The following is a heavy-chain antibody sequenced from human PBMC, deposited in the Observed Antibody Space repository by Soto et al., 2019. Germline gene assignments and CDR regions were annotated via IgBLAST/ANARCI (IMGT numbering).Heavy chain of an antibody. Sequence: SETLSLTCTVSGGSIRSYYLSWIRQPPGKGLEWIGYIYYSGSTNYNPSLKSRVTISVDTSKNQFSLKLSSVTAADTAVYYCARDPYCSGGSCDAFDIWGQGTMVTVSS. CDR1: GGSIRSYY. V-gene: IGHV4-59*01. D-gene: IGHD2-15*01. CDR2: IYYSGST. J-gene: IGHJ3*02. CDR3: ARDPYCSGGSCDAFDI.